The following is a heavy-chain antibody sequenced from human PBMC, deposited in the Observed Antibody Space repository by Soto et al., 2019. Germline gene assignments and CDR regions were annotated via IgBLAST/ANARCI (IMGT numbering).Heavy chain of an antibody. CDR3: ATRHLSYCSGGTCNPFDF. V-gene: IGHV3-23*01. J-gene: IGHJ4*02. CDR1: GFTFTTYA. CDR2: ISVSGDTT. D-gene: IGHD2-15*01. Sequence: PGGSLRLSCAASGFTFTTYAMSWVRQAPGKGLEWVSTISVSGDTTYYADSVKGRFAVSRDNSKNTIYLQMNSLRAEDTAIYHYATRHLSYCSGGTCNPFDFWGQGTLVTVSS.